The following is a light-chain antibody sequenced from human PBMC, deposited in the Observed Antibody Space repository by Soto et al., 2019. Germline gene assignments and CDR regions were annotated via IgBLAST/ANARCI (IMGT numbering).Light chain of an antibody. CDR3: QEYNSAPLIT. J-gene: IGKJ5*01. Sequence: ETVMTQSPATLSVSPGERATLSCRASQSARISLGWYQQKPGQAPRLLIYDVSTRATGVPARFSGSGSGTEFTLTISSLQPEDVATYYCQEYNSAPLITFGQGTRLEIK. CDR2: DVS. V-gene: IGKV3-15*01. CDR1: QSARIS.